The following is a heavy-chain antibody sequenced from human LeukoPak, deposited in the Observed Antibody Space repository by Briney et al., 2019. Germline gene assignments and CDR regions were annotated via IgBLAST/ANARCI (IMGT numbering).Heavy chain of an antibody. J-gene: IGHJ6*03. CDR3: ARDQHSSSWAYYYYYMDV. CDR2: INPNSGGT. CDR1: GYTFTDYY. V-gene: IGHV1-2*02. D-gene: IGHD6-13*01. Sequence: ASVKVSCKASGYTFTDYYMHWVRQAPGQGLEWMGWINPNSGGTNFAQKFQGRVSMTRDTSISTAYMELSRLRSDDTAVYYCARDQHSSSWAYYYYYMDVWGKGTTVTVSS.